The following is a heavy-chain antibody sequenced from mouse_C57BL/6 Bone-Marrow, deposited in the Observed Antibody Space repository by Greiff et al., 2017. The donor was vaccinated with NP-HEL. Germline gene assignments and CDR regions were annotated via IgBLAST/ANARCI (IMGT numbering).Heavy chain of an antibody. J-gene: IGHJ4*01. Sequence: QVQLQQSGAELVKPGASVKLSCKASGYTFTSYWMQWVKQRPGQGLEWIGEIDPSDRYTNYNQKFKDKATLTVDTSSSTAYMQLSSLASEASAVYYCARGVFYAMDYWGQGTSVTVSS. CDR2: IDPSDRYT. V-gene: IGHV1-50*01. CDR1: GYTFTSYW. CDR3: ARGVFYAMDY.